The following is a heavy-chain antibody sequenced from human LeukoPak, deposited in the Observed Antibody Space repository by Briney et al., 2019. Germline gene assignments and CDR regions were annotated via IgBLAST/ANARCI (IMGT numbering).Heavy chain of an antibody. CDR1: GGSVSSDNFY. V-gene: IGHV4-61*01. Sequence: PSETLSLTCTVSGGSVSSDNFYWSWIRQPPGKGLEWIGYFHYSGSTNYNPSLKSRVTISVDTSKNQFSLKLTSVTAADTAVYHCARGPSSGWNDYRGQGTLVTVSS. CDR3: ARGPSSGWNDY. D-gene: IGHD6-19*01. J-gene: IGHJ4*02. CDR2: FHYSGST.